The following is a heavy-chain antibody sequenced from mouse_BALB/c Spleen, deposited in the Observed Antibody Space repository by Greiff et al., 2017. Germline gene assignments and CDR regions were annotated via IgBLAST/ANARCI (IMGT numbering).Heavy chain of an antibody. D-gene: IGHD1-1*01. CDR1: GFTFSSYA. Sequence: EVHLVESGGGLVKPGGSLKLSCAASGFTFSSYAMSWVRQTPEKRLEWVASISSGGSTYYPDSVKGRFTISRDNARNILYLQMSSLRSEDTAMYYCARDGSRASPYAMDYWGQGTSVTVSS. CDR2: ISSGGST. J-gene: IGHJ4*01. CDR3: ARDGSRASPYAMDY. V-gene: IGHV5-6-5*01.